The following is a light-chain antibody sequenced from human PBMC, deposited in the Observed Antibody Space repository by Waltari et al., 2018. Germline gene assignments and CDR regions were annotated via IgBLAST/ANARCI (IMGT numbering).Light chain of an antibody. J-gene: IGLJ2*01. V-gene: IGLV3-1*01. Sequence: SYELTQPPSVSVSPGQTASITCPGDTLGDKYASWYQQKPGQSPVLVIYQDSKRPSGIPGRFSGSNSGNTATLTISGTQAMDEADYYCQAWDSSTAWVFGGGTKLTVL. CDR2: QDS. CDR3: QAWDSSTAWV. CDR1: TLGDKY.